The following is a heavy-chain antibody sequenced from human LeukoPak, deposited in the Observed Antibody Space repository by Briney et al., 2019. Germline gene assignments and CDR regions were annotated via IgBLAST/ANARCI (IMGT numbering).Heavy chain of an antibody. V-gene: IGHV3-21*01. CDR1: GFTFSSYS. J-gene: IGHJ4*02. CDR2: ISSSSSYI. CDR3: ARAPYGDYYFDY. Sequence: GGSLRLSCAASGFTFSSYSMNWVRQAPGKGLEWVSSISSSSSYIYYADSVKGRFTISRDNAKTSLYLQRNSLRAEDTAVYYCARAPYGDYYFDYWGQGTLVTVSS. D-gene: IGHD4-17*01.